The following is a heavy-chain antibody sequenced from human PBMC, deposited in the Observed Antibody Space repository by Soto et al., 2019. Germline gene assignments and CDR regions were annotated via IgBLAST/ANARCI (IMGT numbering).Heavy chain of an antibody. V-gene: IGHV5-10-1*01. CDR2: INPSDSYT. CDR3: ARRDGYSSGWHDNWFDP. J-gene: IGHJ5*02. Sequence: EVQLVQSGAEVKKPGESLRISCKGSGYSFTSYWITWVRQMPGKGLEWMGRINPSDSYTNYSPSFQGHVTISADKSISTAYLQWSSLKASDTAMYYCARRDGYSSGWHDNWFDPWGQGTLVTVSS. D-gene: IGHD6-19*01. CDR1: GYSFTSYW.